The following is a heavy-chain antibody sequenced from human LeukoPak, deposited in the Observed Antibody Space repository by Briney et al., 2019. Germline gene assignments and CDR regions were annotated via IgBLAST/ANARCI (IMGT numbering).Heavy chain of an antibody. Sequence: SETLSLTCAVSGYSINSGHYWGWIRQPPGKGLECIGSIYHSGSTYYNSSLKSRVAISVDTSKNQISLNLSSVTAADTAVYYCAGVGYYPDYYMDVWGKGTTVTVSS. J-gene: IGHJ6*03. CDR3: AGVGYYPDYYMDV. D-gene: IGHD2-21*01. V-gene: IGHV4-38-2*01. CDR1: GYSINSGHY. CDR2: IYHSGST.